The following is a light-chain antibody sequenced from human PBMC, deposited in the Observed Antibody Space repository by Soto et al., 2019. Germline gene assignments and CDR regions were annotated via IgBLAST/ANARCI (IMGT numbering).Light chain of an antibody. Sequence: EIVLTQSPGTLSLSPGERATLSCRASQSVSSSHLAWYQQKPGQAPRLLIYGASFRATGIPDRFSGSASGTDFTLTISRPEPEDFAVYYCQQYGGSPRTFGQGTKLEIE. CDR2: GAS. CDR1: QSVSSSH. V-gene: IGKV3-20*01. CDR3: QQYGGSPRT. J-gene: IGKJ2*01.